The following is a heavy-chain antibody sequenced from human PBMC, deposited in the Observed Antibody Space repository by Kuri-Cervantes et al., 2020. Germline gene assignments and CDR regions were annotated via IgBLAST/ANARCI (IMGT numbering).Heavy chain of an antibody. CDR3: ARDPGCSGGSCYSGVDYYYMDV. J-gene: IGHJ6*03. CDR1: VDSVSSNSAA. Sequence: SQTLSLTCAISVDSVSSNSAAWNWIRQSPSRGLEWLGRTYYRSKWYNDYAVSVKSRITINPDTSKNQFSLQLNSVTPEDTAVYYCARDPGCSGGSCYSGVDYYYMDVWGKGTTVTVSS. CDR2: TYYRSKWYN. D-gene: IGHD2-15*01. V-gene: IGHV6-1*01.